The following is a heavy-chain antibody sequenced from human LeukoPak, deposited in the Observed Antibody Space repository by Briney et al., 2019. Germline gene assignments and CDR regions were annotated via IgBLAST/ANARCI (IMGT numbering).Heavy chain of an antibody. Sequence: GGSLRLSCAASGFTFSSYSMNWVRQAPGKGLEWVSSISSSSSYIYYADSVKGGFTIYRDNAKNSMYLQMKSLRAEDTAVYYCARVGGGNAYYFDYWGQGTLVTVSS. CDR3: ARVGGGNAYYFDY. CDR2: ISSSSSYI. J-gene: IGHJ4*02. CDR1: GFTFSSYS. V-gene: IGHV3-21*01. D-gene: IGHD2-15*01.